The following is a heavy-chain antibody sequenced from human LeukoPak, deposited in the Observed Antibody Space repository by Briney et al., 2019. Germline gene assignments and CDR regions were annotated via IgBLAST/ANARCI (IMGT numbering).Heavy chain of an antibody. Sequence: PSETLSHTCAVYGGSFSGYYWSWIRQPPGKGLEWIGEINHSGSTNYNPSLKSRVTISVDTSKNQFSLKLSSVTAADTAVYYCARTFGHCSAGSCQHFDYWGQGTLVSVSS. CDR1: GGSFSGYY. J-gene: IGHJ4*02. CDR3: ARTFGHCSAGSCQHFDY. D-gene: IGHD2-15*01. CDR2: INHSGST. V-gene: IGHV4-34*01.